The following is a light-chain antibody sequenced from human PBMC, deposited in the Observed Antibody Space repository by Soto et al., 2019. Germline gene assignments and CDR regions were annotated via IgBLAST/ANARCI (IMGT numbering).Light chain of an antibody. CDR1: QSVSSNS. V-gene: IGKV3-20*01. CDR2: AAS. J-gene: IGKJ4*01. CDR3: QQYGDSPFT. Sequence: EIVWTQSPGTLSLSPGERATLSCRASQSVSSNSLAWYHQKPGQAPRLLIYAASSRATGIPDRFSGSGSGTDFTLTISRLEPEDFAVYYCQQYGDSPFTFGGGTTVEIK.